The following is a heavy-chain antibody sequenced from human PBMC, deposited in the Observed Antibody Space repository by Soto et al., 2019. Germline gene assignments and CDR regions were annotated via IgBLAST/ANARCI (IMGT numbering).Heavy chain of an antibody. D-gene: IGHD3-10*01. CDR2: ISYDGSNK. CDR1: GFNFNSYA. V-gene: IGHV3-30*18. CDR3: AKSLGELSPRRNYYYYYGMDV. Sequence: SGGSLRLSCAASGFNFNSYAMHWVRQAPGKGLEWVAVISYDGSNKFYGDSVKGRFTISRDNSKSTLYLQMNSLRAEDTAVYYCAKSLGELSPRRNYYYYYGMDVWGQGTTVTVSS. J-gene: IGHJ6*02.